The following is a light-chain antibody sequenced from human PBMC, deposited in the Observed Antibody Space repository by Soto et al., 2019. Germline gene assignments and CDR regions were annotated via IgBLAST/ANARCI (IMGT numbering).Light chain of an antibody. Sequence: EIVLTQSPGTLSLSPGERATLSCRASQTVSGNYLAWYQQKPRQSPRLLIYGSSDRAAGIPDRFSGSGSGTDFTLTITRVEPDDFAVYYCQQYGSSPPYTFGQGIKLESK. CDR2: GSS. CDR1: QTVSGNY. V-gene: IGKV3-20*01. CDR3: QQYGSSPPYT. J-gene: IGKJ2*01.